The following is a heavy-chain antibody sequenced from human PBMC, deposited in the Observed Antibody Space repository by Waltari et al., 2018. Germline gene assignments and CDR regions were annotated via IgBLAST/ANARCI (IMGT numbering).Heavy chain of an antibody. CDR2: INHSGIT. CDR1: GGSFSGYY. V-gene: IGHV4-34*01. D-gene: IGHD3-3*01. J-gene: IGHJ3*02. CDR3: ARSKGFSLYYDFWSGRNAFDI. Sequence: QVQLQQWGAGLLKPSETLSLTCAVYGGSFSGYYWSWMRQPPGKGRGWIGEINHSGITNYNPSLKSRVTISVDTSKNQFSLKLSSVTAADTAVYYCARSKGFSLYYDFWSGRNAFDIWGQGTMVTVSS.